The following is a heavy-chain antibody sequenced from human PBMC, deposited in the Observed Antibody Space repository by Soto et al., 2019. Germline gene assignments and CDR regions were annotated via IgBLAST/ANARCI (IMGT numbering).Heavy chain of an antibody. CDR1: GGTFSSYA. CDR2: IIPIFGTA. V-gene: IGHV1-69*01. J-gene: IGHJ4*02. CDR3: VRGDVLVVQAATRAARWYVLDY. Sequence: QVQLVQSGAEVKKPGSSVKVSCKASGGTFSSYAISWVRQAPGQGLEWMGGIIPIFGTANYAQKFQGRGTISGDDSMSTAYMELSNLRSEDTAVYYCVRGDVLVVQAATRAARWYVLDYWGQGTVVTVSS. D-gene: IGHD2-2*01.